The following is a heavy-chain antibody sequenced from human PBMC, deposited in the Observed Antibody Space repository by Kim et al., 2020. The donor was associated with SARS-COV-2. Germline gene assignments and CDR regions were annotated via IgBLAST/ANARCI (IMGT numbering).Heavy chain of an antibody. Sequence: ADAVEGRLPISRDNAKNSLYLQMNSLRAGDTAVYYCARGGGQLLSAEYFQHWGQGTLVTVSS. D-gene: IGHD2-2*01. V-gene: IGHV3-48*03. CDR3: ARGGGQLLSAEYFQH. J-gene: IGHJ1*01.